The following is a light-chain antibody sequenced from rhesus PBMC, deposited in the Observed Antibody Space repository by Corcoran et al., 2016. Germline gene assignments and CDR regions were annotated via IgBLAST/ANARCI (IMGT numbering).Light chain of an antibody. J-gene: IGKJ4*01. Sequence: QVILTQSPATLSLSPGERATLSCRASQSVSSNLSWYQQKPGQAPRLLIYGASSRATGMPGRFSGSGSGTDFTLTISSLQPEDFATYYCQQHNSDPLTFDGGAKVEL. CDR3: QQHNSDPLT. CDR2: GAS. CDR1: QSVSSN. V-gene: IGKV3-53*01.